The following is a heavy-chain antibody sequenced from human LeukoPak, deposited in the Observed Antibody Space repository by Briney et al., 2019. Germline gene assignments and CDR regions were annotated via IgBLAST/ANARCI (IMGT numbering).Heavy chain of an antibody. V-gene: IGHV3-30-3*01. CDR1: GFTFSSYA. J-gene: IGHJ4*02. D-gene: IGHD3-3*01. Sequence: GGSLRLSCAASGFTFSSYAMHWVRQAPGKGLEWVAVISYDGSNKYYADSVKGRFTISRDNSKNTLYLQMNSLKAEDTAVYYCAKEIRNVLRFLEWLSYFDYWGQGTLVTVSS. CDR3: AKEIRNVLRFLEWLSYFDY. CDR2: ISYDGSNK.